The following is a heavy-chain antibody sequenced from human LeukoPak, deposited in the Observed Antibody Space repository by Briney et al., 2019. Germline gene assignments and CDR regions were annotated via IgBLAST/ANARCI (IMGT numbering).Heavy chain of an antibody. CDR3: ARGDGPARRGYYYYHMDL. J-gene: IGHJ6*03. Sequence: SETLSLTCTVSGGSISSGDYYWSWIRQPPGKGLEWIGYIYYSGSTYYNPSLKSRVTISVDTSKNQFSLKLSSVTAADTAVCYCARGDGPARRGYYYYHMDLWGKGTTVTVSS. D-gene: IGHD6-6*01. V-gene: IGHV4-30-4*08. CDR1: GGSISSGDYY. CDR2: IYYSGST.